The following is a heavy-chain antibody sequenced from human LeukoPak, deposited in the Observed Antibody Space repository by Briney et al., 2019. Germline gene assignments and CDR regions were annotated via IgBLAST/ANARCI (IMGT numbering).Heavy chain of an antibody. CDR1: GFTFKTYG. Sequence: GGSLRLSCAASGFTFKTYGIHWVRQAPGKGLEWVAVISYDGSNKYADSVKGRFTISRDNSKNTLFLQMNSLRPDDTAVYYCATTLGSGWKFDYWGQGTLVTVSS. D-gene: IGHD6-19*01. CDR3: ATTLGSGWKFDY. V-gene: IGHV3-30*03. CDR2: ISYDGSNK. J-gene: IGHJ4*02.